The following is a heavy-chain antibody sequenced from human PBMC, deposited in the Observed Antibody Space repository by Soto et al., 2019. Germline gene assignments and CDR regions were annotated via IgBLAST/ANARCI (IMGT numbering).Heavy chain of an antibody. CDR1: GGSIISGDYY. CDR2: IYSRGNT. Sequence: QVQLQESGPGLVKPSQTLSLSCTVSGGSIISGDYYWTWIRQPPGKGLEWIGYIYSRGNTYYNPSLQSRVSMSLDTAKNQFSLKLTAVTATDTAVYYCARGRPLSGFAPWGHGTLVTDSS. V-gene: IGHV4-30-4*01. J-gene: IGHJ5*02. D-gene: IGHD3-3*01. CDR3: ARGRPLSGFAP.